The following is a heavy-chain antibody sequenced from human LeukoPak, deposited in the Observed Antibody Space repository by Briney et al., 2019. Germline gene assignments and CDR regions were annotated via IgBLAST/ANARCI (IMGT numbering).Heavy chain of an antibody. CDR3: ARHVNYGDFDY. J-gene: IGHJ4*02. CDR2: IYYSGST. Sequence: SETLSLTCTVSGGSISSYYWSWIRQPPRKGLEWIGYIYYSGSTNYNPSLKSRVTISVDTSKNQFSLKLSSVTAADTAVYYCARHVNYGDFDYWGQGTLVTVSS. D-gene: IGHD4-17*01. V-gene: IGHV4-59*08. CDR1: GGSISSYY.